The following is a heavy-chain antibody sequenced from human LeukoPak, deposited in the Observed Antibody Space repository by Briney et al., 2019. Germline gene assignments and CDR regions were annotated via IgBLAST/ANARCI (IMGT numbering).Heavy chain of an antibody. CDR3: ARGPMGATTKVLDY. D-gene: IGHD1-26*01. V-gene: IGHV4-4*02. J-gene: IGHJ4*02. CDR2: IYHSGST. CDR1: GGSISSSNW. Sequence: SETLSLTCTVSGGSISSSNWWSWVRQPPGKGLEWIGEIYHSGSTNYNPSLKSRVTISVDKSKNQFSLKLSSVTAADTAVYYCARGPMGATTKVLDYWGQGTLVTVSS.